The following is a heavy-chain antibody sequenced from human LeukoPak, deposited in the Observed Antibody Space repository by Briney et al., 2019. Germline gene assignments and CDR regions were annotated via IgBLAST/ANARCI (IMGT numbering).Heavy chain of an antibody. CDR3: AVAATPNYYYYYYMDV. CDR2: MNPNSGNT. V-gene: IGHV1-8*01. J-gene: IGHJ6*03. D-gene: IGHD2-15*01. Sequence: GASVKVSCKASGYTFTSYDINWVRQATGQGLEWMGWMNPNSGNTGYAQKFQGRVTMTRNTSISTAYTELSSLRSEDTAVYYCAVAATPNYYYYYYMDVWGKGTTVTVSS. CDR1: GYTFTSYD.